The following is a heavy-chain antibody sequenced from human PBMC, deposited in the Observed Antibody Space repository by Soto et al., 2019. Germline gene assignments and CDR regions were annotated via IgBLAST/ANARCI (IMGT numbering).Heavy chain of an antibody. Sequence: PGGSLRLSCSASGFTFSSSAMSWVSPAPGKGLEWVAVIWYDGSNKYYADSVKGRFTISRDNSKNTLYLQMNSLRADDTAVYYCARGNYGGFDYWGQGTLVTVSS. CDR1: GFTFSSSA. D-gene: IGHD4-17*01. CDR3: ARGNYGGFDY. J-gene: IGHJ4*02. V-gene: IGHV3-33*08. CDR2: IWYDGSNK.